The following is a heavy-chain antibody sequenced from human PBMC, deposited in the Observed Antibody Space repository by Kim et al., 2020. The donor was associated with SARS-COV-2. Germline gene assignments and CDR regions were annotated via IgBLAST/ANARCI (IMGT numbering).Heavy chain of an antibody. D-gene: IGHD1-26*01. CDR3: ARAGRETGFSLDY. CDR1: GFSFSSYG. CDR2: VSFDGSNK. J-gene: IGHJ4*02. Sequence: GGSLRLSCAASGFSFSSYGMHWVRQAPGKGLEWLTLVSFDGSNKVYANSVKGRFTISRDNSKNTVYLQMNSLRDEDTAVYYCARAGRETGFSLDYWGQG. V-gene: IGHV3-33*01.